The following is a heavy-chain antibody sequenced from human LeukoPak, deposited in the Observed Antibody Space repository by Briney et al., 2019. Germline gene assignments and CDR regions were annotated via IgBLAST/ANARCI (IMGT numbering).Heavy chain of an antibody. J-gene: IGHJ2*01. V-gene: IGHV3-9*01. CDR2: ISWNSGSI. CDR1: GFIFEDYA. CDR3: TKDVFDFGGYFEL. Sequence: GGSLRLSCAASGFIFEDYAMHWLRQAPGKGLEWVSGISWNSGSIGYVDSVKGRFTISRDNAKNSLYLQMNSLRTEDTAFYYCTKDVFDFGGYFELWGRGTLVTVSS. D-gene: IGHD3-16*01.